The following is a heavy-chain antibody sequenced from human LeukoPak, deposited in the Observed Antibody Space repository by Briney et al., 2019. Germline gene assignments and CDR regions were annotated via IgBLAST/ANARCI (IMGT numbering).Heavy chain of an antibody. V-gene: IGHV1-8*03. Sequence: GASVKVSCKASGYTFTSYDINWVRQATGQGLEWMGWMNPNSGNTGYAQKFQGRVTITRNTSISTAYMELSSLRSEDTAVYYCARGSNPRQRRNPLHPWGQGTLVTVSS. CDR3: ARGSNPRQRRNPLHP. J-gene: IGHJ5*02. CDR1: GYTFTSYD. CDR2: MNPNSGNT.